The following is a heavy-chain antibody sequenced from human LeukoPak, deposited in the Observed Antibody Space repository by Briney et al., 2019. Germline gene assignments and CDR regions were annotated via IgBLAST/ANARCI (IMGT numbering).Heavy chain of an antibody. CDR1: GYTFSELA. D-gene: IGHD1-26*01. V-gene: IGHV1-24*01. CDR2: LDPEDGEI. CDR3: ATKSYLEYFYYGMDV. J-gene: IGHJ6*02. Sequence: ASVKVSCKVSGYTFSELAMHWVRQGPGTGLEWMGGLDPEDGEIIYAQKFQGRVTMTEDASTDTAYMELSSLRSEDTAVYYCATKSYLEYFYYGMDVWGQGTTVTVSS.